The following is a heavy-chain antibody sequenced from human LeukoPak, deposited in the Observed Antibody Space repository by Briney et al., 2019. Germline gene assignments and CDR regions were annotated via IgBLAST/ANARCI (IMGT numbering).Heavy chain of an antibody. J-gene: IGHJ4*02. V-gene: IGHV4-61*01. CDR2: DYCGGNT. CDR1: GFSVTTDSYC. CDR3: ARDHFGSLDS. D-gene: IGHD3-10*01. Sequence: PSETLSLTCTVSGFSVTTDSYCWGWIRQPPGKGLEWIGYDYCGGNTNYDPSLKRRVTISVDTSKNQFSLTLTSVTAADTAVYFCARDHFGSLDSWGQGILVTVSS.